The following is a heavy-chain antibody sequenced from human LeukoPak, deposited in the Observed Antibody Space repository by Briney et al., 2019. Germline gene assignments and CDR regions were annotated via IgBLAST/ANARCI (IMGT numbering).Heavy chain of an antibody. J-gene: IGHJ3*02. Sequence: GGSLRLSCAASGFTFSSYSMNWVRQAPGKGLEWVSVIYSGGNTYYADSVKGRFTISRDNSKNTLYLQMNTLRAEDTAVYYCARGAESPYYDFWSGYSYAFDIWGQGTMVTVSS. CDR3: ARGAESPYYDFWSGYSYAFDI. CDR2: IYSGGNT. V-gene: IGHV3-53*01. D-gene: IGHD3-3*01. CDR1: GFTFSSYS.